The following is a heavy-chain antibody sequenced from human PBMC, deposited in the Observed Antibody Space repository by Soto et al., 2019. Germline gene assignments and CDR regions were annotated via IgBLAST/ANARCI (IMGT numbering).Heavy chain of an antibody. CDR1: GYSFTSYW. V-gene: IGHV5-51*01. J-gene: IGHJ6*02. D-gene: IGHD1-26*01. CDR3: ARLGGGSYYYYYGMDV. Sequence: GESLKISCKGSGYSFTSYWIGWVSQMPGKGLEWMGIIYPGDSDTRYSPSFQGQVTISADKSISTAYLQWSSLKASDTAMYYCARLGGGSYYYYYGMDVWGQGTTVTVSS. CDR2: IYPGDSDT.